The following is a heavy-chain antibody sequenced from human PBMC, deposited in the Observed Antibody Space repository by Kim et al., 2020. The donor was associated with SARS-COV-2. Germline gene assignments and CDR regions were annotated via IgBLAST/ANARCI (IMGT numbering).Heavy chain of an antibody. V-gene: IGHV4-59*08. J-gene: IGHJ4*02. Sequence: NPTLKRQVSISVDTYKHQFSMKLISVTAADTAVYYCARLISTSGGYFDYWGQGTLVAVSS. CDR3: ARLISTSGGYFDY. D-gene: IGHD3-22*01.